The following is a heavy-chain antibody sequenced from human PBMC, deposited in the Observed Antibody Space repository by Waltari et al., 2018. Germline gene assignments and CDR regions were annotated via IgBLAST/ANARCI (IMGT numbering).Heavy chain of an antibody. Sequence: QVQLVQSGAEVKKPGASVKVSCKASGYTFTSYGISWVRQAPGQGLEWLGWISAYNGTTNYATKLQGKVTMTTDTSTSTAYMELRSLRSDDTAVYYCARDLPNGSGSYYRGVVDYWGQGTLVTVSS. CDR3: ARDLPNGSGSYYRGVVDY. CDR2: ISAYNGTT. CDR1: GYTFTSYG. V-gene: IGHV1-18*04. J-gene: IGHJ4*02. D-gene: IGHD3-10*01.